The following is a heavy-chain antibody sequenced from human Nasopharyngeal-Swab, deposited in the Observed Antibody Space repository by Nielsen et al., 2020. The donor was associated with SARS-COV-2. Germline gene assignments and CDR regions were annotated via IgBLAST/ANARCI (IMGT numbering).Heavy chain of an antibody. D-gene: IGHD2-2*02. CDR3: ARDSVPAAIGVGYYYYYMDV. CDR2: INAGNGNT. V-gene: IGHV1-3*01. J-gene: IGHJ6*03. Sequence: WVRQAPGQRLEWMGWINAGNGNTKYSQEFQGRVTITRDTSASTAYMELGSLRSEDTAVYYCARDSVPAAIGVGYYYYYMDVWGKGTTVTVSS.